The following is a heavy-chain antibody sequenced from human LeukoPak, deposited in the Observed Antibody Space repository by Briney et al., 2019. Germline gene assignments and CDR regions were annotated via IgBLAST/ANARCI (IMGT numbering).Heavy chain of an antibody. Sequence: PGGSLRLSCAASGFTFSSYGMHWVRQAPGKGLEWVAFIRYDGSNKYYADSVKGRFTVSRDNSKNTLYLQMNSLRAEDTAVYYCAKDKRGRRRDGYSYNDYWGQGTLVTVSS. V-gene: IGHV3-30*02. J-gene: IGHJ4*02. CDR3: AKDKRGRRRDGYSYNDY. CDR2: IRYDGSNK. D-gene: IGHD5-18*01. CDR1: GFTFSSYG.